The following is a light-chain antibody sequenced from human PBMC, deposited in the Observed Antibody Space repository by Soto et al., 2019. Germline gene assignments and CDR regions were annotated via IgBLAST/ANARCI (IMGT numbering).Light chain of an antibody. CDR3: SSYTSSNTPYV. Sequence: QSVLTQPASVSVSPGQSITISCTGSSSDVGAYNFVSWYQHHPGKAPKLILYEVTTRPSGVSSRFSGSKSGNTASLTISGLQADDEANYYCSSYTSSNTPYVFGTGTKVTVL. V-gene: IGLV2-14*01. J-gene: IGLJ1*01. CDR2: EVT. CDR1: SSDVGAYNF.